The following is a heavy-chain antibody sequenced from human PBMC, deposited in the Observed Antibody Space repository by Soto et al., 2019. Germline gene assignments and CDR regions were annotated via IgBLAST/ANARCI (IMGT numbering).Heavy chain of an antibody. J-gene: IGHJ3*02. CDR3: ARGESGSYYFPRGAFDI. D-gene: IGHD1-26*01. CDR2: INHSGST. V-gene: IGHV4-34*01. Sequence: SETLSLTCAVYGGSFSGYYWSWIRQPPGKGLEWIGEINHSGSTNYNPSLKSRVTISVDTSKNQFSLKLSSVTAADTAVYYCARGESGSYYFPRGAFDIWGQGTMVTVSS. CDR1: GGSFSGYY.